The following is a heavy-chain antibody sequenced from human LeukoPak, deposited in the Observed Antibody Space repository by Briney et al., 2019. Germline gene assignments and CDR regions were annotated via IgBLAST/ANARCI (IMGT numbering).Heavy chain of an antibody. V-gene: IGHV3-74*01. CDR3: AREEHCLAEVGTSAFDL. Sequence: GGSVRLSCVASGFTFSENWMHWVRQAPGKGLAWVSHINRDGGLTNYADSVKGRFTISRDNARNTVYLQMSSLRVEDTAIYFCAREEHCLAEVGTSAFDLGGQGTLVTVSP. CDR1: GFTFSENW. J-gene: IGHJ3*01. CDR2: INRDGGLT. D-gene: IGHD6-13*01.